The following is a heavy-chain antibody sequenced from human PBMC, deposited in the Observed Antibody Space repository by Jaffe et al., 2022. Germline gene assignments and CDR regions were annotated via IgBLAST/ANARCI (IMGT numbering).Heavy chain of an antibody. CDR2: IRSKAYGGTT. Sequence: EVQLVESGGGLVQPGRSLRLSCTASGFTFGDYAMSWVRQAPGKGLEWVGFIRSKAYGGTTEYAASVKGRFTISRDDSKSIAYLQMNSLKTEDTAVYYCTREWHYYDSSGYYSTRLSDYWGQGTLVTVSS. CDR1: GFTFGDYA. D-gene: IGHD3-22*01. J-gene: IGHJ4*02. V-gene: IGHV3-49*04. CDR3: TREWHYYDSSGYYSTRLSDY.